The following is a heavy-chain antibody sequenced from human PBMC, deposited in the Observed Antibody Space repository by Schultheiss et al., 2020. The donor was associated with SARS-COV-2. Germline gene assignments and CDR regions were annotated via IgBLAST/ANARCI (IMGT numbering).Heavy chain of an antibody. D-gene: IGHD3-22*01. CDR2: INHSGST. J-gene: IGHJ3*01. V-gene: IGHV4-34*01. CDR3: ARFYDSSGWRRRTFDV. CDR1: WVLQWLQ. Sequence: SEDPVPHLRCLWWVLQWLQLELDPPAPREGAGVDWEINHSGSTNYNPSLKSRVTISVDTSKNQFSLKLSSVTAADTAVYYCARFYDSSGWRRRTFDVWGQGTLVTVSS.